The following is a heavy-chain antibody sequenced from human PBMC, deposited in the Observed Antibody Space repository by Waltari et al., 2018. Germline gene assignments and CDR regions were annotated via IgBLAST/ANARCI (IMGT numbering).Heavy chain of an antibody. J-gene: IGHJ6*02. Sequence: QVHLQESGPGQVKPSETLSLTCDVSRGSLRSHYWSWIRRPPGKGLEWIGYIYCNGATNYNPSLMSRVTISVDTAKNQFSLKLSSVTAADTAVYYCARDRVVPADEPDYYGLDVWGQGTTVTVSS. V-gene: IGHV4-59*11. CDR3: ARDRVVPADEPDYYGLDV. D-gene: IGHD2-2*01. CDR2: IYCNGAT. CDR1: RGSLRSHY.